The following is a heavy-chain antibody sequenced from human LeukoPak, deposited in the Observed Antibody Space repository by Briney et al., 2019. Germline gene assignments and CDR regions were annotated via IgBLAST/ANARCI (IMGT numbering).Heavy chain of an antibody. CDR2: ISGSGGST. CDR3: AKADYGDYAPRGGY. Sequence: GGSLRLSCAASGFTFSSYAMSWVRQAPGKGLEWVSDISGSGGSTYYADSVKGRFTISRDNSKNTLYLQMNSLRAEDTAVYYCAKADYGDYAPRGGYWGQGTLVTVSS. CDR1: GFTFSSYA. D-gene: IGHD4-17*01. V-gene: IGHV3-23*01. J-gene: IGHJ4*02.